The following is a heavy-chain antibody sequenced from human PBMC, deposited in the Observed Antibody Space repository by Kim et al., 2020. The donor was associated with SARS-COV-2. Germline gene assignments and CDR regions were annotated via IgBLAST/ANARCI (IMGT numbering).Heavy chain of an antibody. CDR3: ARDFSGSSWYRYYYHMDV. J-gene: IGHJ6*03. V-gene: IGHV7-4-1*02. Sequence: ASVKVSCKASGYTFTSYAMNWVRQAPGQGLEWMGWINTNTRNPTYAQGFTGRFVFSLDTSVSTAYLQISSLKAEDTAVYYCARDFSGSSWYRYYYHMDVWGKGTTVTVSS. CDR1: GYTFTSYA. CDR2: INTNTRNP. D-gene: IGHD6-13*01.